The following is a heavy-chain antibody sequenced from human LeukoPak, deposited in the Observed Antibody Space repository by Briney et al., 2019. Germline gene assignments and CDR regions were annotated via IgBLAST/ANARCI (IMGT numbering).Heavy chain of an antibody. J-gene: IGHJ6*02. Sequence: PSETLSLTCAVSGGSISSSNGWSWVRQPPGKGLEWIGEIYHSGSTNYNPSLKSRVTISVDKSKNQFSLKLSSVTAADTAVYYCARCSRGTSVGMCVWGHGTTVTVSS. CDR3: ARCSRGTSVGMCV. CDR1: GGSISSSNG. D-gene: IGHD1-1*01. CDR2: IYHSGST. V-gene: IGHV4-4*02.